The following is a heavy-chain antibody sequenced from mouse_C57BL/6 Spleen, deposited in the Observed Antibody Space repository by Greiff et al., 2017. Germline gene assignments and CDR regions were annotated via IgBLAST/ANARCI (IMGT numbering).Heavy chain of an antibody. CDR3: AREGDGRSPFAY. CDR1: GFTFSDYY. Sequence: DVMLVESEGGLVQPGRSLTLSCTASGFTFSDYYMAWVRQVPEKGLEWVANINYDGSSTYYMASLKSRFIISRDNAKNILYLQMSRLKSEDTSTYYCAREGDGRSPFAYWGQGTLVTVSA. CDR2: INYDGSST. J-gene: IGHJ3*01. D-gene: IGHD1-1*01. V-gene: IGHV5-16*01.